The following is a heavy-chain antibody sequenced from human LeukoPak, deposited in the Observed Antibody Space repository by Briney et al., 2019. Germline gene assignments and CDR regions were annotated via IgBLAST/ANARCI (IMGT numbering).Heavy chain of an antibody. D-gene: IGHD5-12*01. V-gene: IGHV1-69*04. CDR3: ARAIEVDIVATFNYYYYGMDV. J-gene: IGHJ6*02. CDR1: GYTFTSYG. Sequence: GASVKVSCKASGYTFTSYGISWVRQAPGQGLEWMGRIIPILGIANYAQKFQGRVTITADKSTSTAYMELSSLRSEDTAVYYCARAIEVDIVATFNYYYYGMDVWGQGTTATVSS. CDR2: IIPILGIA.